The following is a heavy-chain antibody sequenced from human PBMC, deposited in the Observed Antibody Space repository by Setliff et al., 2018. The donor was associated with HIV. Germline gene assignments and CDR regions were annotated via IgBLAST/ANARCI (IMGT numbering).Heavy chain of an antibody. CDR2: IFYSGST. Sequence: TLSLTCPVSGGSISSGGYYWSWIRQHPGKGLEWIGYIFYSGSTYYNPSLKSRVTISVDTSKNQISLKLSAVTAADTAVYYFARGLPYYYDSSGYYYFDYWGQGTLVTVSS. CDR3: ARGLPYYYDSSGYYYFDY. V-gene: IGHV4-31*03. J-gene: IGHJ4*02. D-gene: IGHD3-22*01. CDR1: GGSISSGGYY.